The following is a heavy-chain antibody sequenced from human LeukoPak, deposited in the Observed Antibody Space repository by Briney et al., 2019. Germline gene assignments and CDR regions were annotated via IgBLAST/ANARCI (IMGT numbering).Heavy chain of an antibody. V-gene: IGHV3-9*01. J-gene: IGHJ4*02. CDR1: GFTFGDYA. CDR2: ISWNSGSI. D-gene: IGHD6-13*01. CDR3: AKAYSSSWYGGVDY. Sequence: GRSLRLSCAASGFTFGDYAMHWVRQAPGKGLEWVSGISWNSGSIGYADSVKGRFTISRDNAKNSLYLQMNSLRAEDTALYYCAKAYSSSWYGGVDYWGQGTLVTVSS.